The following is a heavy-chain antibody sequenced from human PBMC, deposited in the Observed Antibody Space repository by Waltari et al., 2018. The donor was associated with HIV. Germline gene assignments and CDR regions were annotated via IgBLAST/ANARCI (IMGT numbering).Heavy chain of an antibody. V-gene: IGHV3-49*04. CDR3: TRDSIYYYGSGSYFQH. Sequence: ELQLVESGGGLGQPGRSLRLSCTASGFTFGAYAMSWVGQAPGKGLEWVGFFRSKAYGGTTEYAASVKGRFTISRDDSKSIAYLQMNSLKTEDTAVYYCTRDSIYYYGSGSYFQHWGQGTLVTVSS. CDR1: GFTFGAYA. CDR2: FRSKAYGGTT. D-gene: IGHD3-10*01. J-gene: IGHJ1*01.